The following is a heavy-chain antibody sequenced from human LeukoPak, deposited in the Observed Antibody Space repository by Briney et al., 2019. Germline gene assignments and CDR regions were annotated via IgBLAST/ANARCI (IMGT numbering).Heavy chain of an antibody. V-gene: IGHV1-46*01. D-gene: IGHD2-8*01. Sequence: ASVKVSCKASGYTFTSYYMHWVRQAPGQGLEWMGIINPSGGSTSYAQKFQGRVTMTRDTSTSTVYMEVSSLRSEDTAVYYCASLNGADAFDIWGQGTMVTVSS. J-gene: IGHJ3*02. CDR1: GYTFTSYY. CDR3: ASLNGADAFDI. CDR2: INPSGGST.